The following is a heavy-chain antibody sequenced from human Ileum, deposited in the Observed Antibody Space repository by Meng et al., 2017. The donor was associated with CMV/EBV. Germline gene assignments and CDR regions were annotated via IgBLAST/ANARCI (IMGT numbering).Heavy chain of an antibody. V-gene: IGHV4-30-4*01. CDR3: AKYSGPSRWFDP. Sequence: QVQLQESGPGLVKPSQTPLLTCTVSGASITNDDYYWSWIRQPPGKGLEWIGYIYYNGITYYNPSLKSRIAILVDTSKSQFSLIVSSVTAADTAVYYCAKYSGPSRWFDPWGQGTLVTVSS. CDR1: GASITNDDYY. J-gene: IGHJ5*02. D-gene: IGHD5-12*01. CDR2: IYYNGIT.